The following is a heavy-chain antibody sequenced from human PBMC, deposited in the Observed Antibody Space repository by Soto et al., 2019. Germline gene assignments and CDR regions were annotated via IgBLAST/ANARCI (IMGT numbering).Heavy chain of an antibody. J-gene: IGHJ5*02. CDR2: IIPILGIA. CDR1: GGTFTSYT. CDR3: AREIGAAAAWEDWFDP. V-gene: IGHV1-69*04. D-gene: IGHD6-13*01. Sequence: ASVKVSCKASGGTFTSYTISWVRQAPGQGLEWMGRIIPILGIANYAQKFQGRVTITVDKSTSTAYMELSSLRSEDTAVYYCAREIGAAAAWEDWFDPWGQGTLVTVSS.